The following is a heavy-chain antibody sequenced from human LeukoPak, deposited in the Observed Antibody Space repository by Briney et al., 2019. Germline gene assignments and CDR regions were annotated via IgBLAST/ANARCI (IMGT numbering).Heavy chain of an antibody. D-gene: IGHD1-7*01. CDR2: IKNKGEGETT. CDR1: GFTFTNAW. J-gene: IGHJ4*02. V-gene: IGHV3-15*01. CDR3: VWNSEHYFDF. Sequence: KSGGSLRLSCAASGFTFTNAWMSWVRQAPGKGRGWVGRIKNKGEGETTDYAAPVKGRFTISRDDSENTLFLQMHSLETEDTALYYCVWNSEHYFDFWGQGSLVTVSS.